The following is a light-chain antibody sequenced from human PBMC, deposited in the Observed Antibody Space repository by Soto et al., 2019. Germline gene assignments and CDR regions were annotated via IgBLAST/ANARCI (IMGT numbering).Light chain of an antibody. CDR1: QSIGSF. V-gene: IGKV1-5*01. J-gene: IGKJ1*01. Sequence: DIQMTKSPSTLSASVGDRVTITCRASQSIGSFLAWYQHQPGKAPKLLIYDASTLESGVPSRFSGTGSGTELPFYITSLQPDDFGTYYCQQGYMGWTFGKGNNVDFK. CDR2: DAS. CDR3: QQGYMGWT.